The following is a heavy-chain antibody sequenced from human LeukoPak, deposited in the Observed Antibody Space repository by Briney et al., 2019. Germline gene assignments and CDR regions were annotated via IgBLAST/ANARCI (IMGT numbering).Heavy chain of an antibody. CDR3: ARDRPMIVVADAFYI. D-gene: IGHD3-22*01. Sequence: GGSLRLSCAASGFTFSNFVMHWVRQTPGKGLEWVAVISYDGSNIYYRDSVKGRFTISRDNSKNTLYLQMNSLRAEDTAVYYCARDRPMIVVADAFYIWGQGTMVTASS. J-gene: IGHJ3*02. CDR1: GFTFSNFV. V-gene: IGHV3-30*04. CDR2: ISYDGSNI.